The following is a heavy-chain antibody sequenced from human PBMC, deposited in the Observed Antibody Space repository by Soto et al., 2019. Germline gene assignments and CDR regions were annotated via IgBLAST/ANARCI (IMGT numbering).Heavy chain of an antibody. D-gene: IGHD3-10*01. CDR3: VRQGIGNLHGLVDV. J-gene: IGHJ6*02. CDR2: VYHTGGI. Sequence: QVQLQQSGPGLVKPSETLSLTCIVSSGPTSSHNWGWIRQTPGRGLEWIGYVYHTGGISYNPSLQSRVTISADTSTNHISLTLSSVTDADTVIYYCVRQGIGNLHGLVDVWGQGTTVTVSS. V-gene: IGHV4-59*08. CDR1: SGPTSSHN.